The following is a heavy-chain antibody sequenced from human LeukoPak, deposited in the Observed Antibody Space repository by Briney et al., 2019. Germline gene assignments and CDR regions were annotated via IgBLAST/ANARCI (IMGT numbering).Heavy chain of an antibody. Sequence: TGGSLRLSCAASGSTFSSYGMHWVRQAPGKGLEWVAAISHDGSNKYYADSVEGRFTISRDNSKNTLYLQMNSLRTEDTAVYFCAKETSSGYDYWGQGTLVTVSS. V-gene: IGHV3-30*18. CDR3: AKETSSGYDY. CDR1: GSTFSSYG. CDR2: ISHDGSNK. J-gene: IGHJ4*02. D-gene: IGHD5-12*01.